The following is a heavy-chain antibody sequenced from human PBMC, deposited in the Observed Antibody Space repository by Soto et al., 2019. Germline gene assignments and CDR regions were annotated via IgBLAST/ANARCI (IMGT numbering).Heavy chain of an antibody. CDR1: GYTFTSYY. J-gene: IGHJ4*02. CDR2: INPSGGST. V-gene: IGHV1-46*01. D-gene: IGHD3-22*01. Sequence: ASVKVSCKASGYTFTSYYMHWVRQAPGQGLEWMGIINPSGGSTSYAQKFQGRVTMTRDTSTSTVYMELSSLRSEDTAVYYCARVPSHYDSSGHFGYWGQGTLVTVSS. CDR3: ARVPSHYDSSGHFGY.